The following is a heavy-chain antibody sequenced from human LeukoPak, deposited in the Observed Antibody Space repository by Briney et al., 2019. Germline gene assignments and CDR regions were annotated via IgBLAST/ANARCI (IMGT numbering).Heavy chain of an antibody. CDR1: GGSISSYY. CDR3: ARDHHPFTA. Sequence: PSETLSPTCTVSGGSISSYYWSWIRRPPGKGLEWIGYIYYSGSTNYNPSLKSRVTISVDTSKNQFSLKLSSVTAADTAVYYCARDHHPFTAWGQGTLVTVSS. CDR2: IYYSGST. V-gene: IGHV4-59*01. D-gene: IGHD5-18*01. J-gene: IGHJ4*02.